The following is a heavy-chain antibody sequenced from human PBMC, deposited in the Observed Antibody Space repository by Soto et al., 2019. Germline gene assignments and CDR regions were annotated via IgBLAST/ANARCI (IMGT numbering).Heavy chain of an antibody. Sequence: QVQLVESGGGVVQPGRSLRLSCAASGFTFSSYAMHWVRQAPGKGLEWVAVISYDGSNKYYVDSVKGRFTISRDDSKNTLYLQMNSLRAEDTAVYYSAKDAVRRVKAFDYWGQGTLVTVSS. CDR3: AKDAVRRVKAFDY. CDR1: GFTFSSYA. V-gene: IGHV3-30*18. CDR2: ISYDGSNK. J-gene: IGHJ4*02.